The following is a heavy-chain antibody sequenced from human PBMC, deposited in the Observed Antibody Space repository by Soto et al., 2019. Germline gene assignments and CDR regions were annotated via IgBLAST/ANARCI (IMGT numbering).Heavy chain of an antibody. J-gene: IGHJ6*02. V-gene: IGHV3-72*01. CDR2: IRRKANSYTT. Sequence: EVQLVESGGGLVQPGGSLRLSCAASGLIFSDYHMDWVRQAPGKGLEWVGRIRRKANSYTTEYAASVKGRFTISRDASKNSLYLPMTSLKSEDTAVYYCAMLGGWSGGSSGMDVWGQGTRVTVSS. CDR1: GLIFSDYH. D-gene: IGHD6-19*01. CDR3: AMLGGWSGGSSGMDV.